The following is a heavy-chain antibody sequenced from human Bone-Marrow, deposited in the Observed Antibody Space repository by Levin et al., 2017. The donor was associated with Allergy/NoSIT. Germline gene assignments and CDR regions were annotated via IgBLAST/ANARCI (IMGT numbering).Heavy chain of an antibody. Sequence: SETLSLTCAVSGGSISSSNWWSWVRQPPGKGLEWIGEIYHSGSINYNPSLKSRVTISLNKSENHISLNLRSVTAADTAVYYCARDWGPGYDSWTHDAFDLWGQGTMVTVSS. CDR1: GGSISSSNW. J-gene: IGHJ3*01. CDR2: IYHSGSI. CDR3: ARDWGPGYDSWTHDAFDL. D-gene: IGHD3-3*01. V-gene: IGHV4-4*02.